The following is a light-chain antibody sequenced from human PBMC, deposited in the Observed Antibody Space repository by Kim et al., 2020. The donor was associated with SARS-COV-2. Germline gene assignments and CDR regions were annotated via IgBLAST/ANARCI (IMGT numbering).Light chain of an antibody. CDR1: QSIDNY. CDR2: DTF. J-gene: IGKJ4*01. Sequence: LAPGESAPLSCRASQSIDNYLAWYQQKPGQPPRLLIYDTFNRATGFPARFSGSGSGTDFTLTISSLEPEDSAVYYCQHRSSWPLTFGGGTKVDIK. CDR3: QHRSSWPLT. V-gene: IGKV3-11*01.